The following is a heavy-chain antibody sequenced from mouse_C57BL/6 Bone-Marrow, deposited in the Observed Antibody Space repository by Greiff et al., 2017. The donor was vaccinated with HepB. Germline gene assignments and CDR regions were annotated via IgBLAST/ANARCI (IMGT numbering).Heavy chain of an antibody. CDR3: ARWGDYDYDGAY. D-gene: IGHD2-4*01. V-gene: IGHV1-22*01. CDR1: GYTFTDYN. CDR2: INPNNGGT. J-gene: IGHJ3*01. Sequence: VHVKQSGPELVKPGASVKMSCKASGYTFTDYNMHWVKQSHGKSLEWIGYINPNNGGTSYNQKFKGKATLTVNKSSSTAYMELRSLTSEDSAVYYCARWGDYDYDGAYWGQGTLVTVSA.